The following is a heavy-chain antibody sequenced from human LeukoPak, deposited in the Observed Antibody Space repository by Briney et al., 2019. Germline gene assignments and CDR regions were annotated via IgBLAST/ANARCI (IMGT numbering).Heavy chain of an antibody. J-gene: IGHJ5*02. CDR2: ISGSGGST. Sequence: GGSLRLSCAASGFTFSSYAMSWVRQAPGKGLEWVSAISGSGGSTYYADSVKGRFTISRDSSKNTLYLQMNSLRAEDTAVYYCAKESFIAVATYRFDPWGQGTLVTVSS. D-gene: IGHD6-19*01. CDR3: AKESFIAVATYRFDP. CDR1: GFTFSSYA. V-gene: IGHV3-23*01.